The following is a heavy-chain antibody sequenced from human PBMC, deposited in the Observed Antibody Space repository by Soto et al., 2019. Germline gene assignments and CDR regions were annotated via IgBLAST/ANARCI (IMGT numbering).Heavy chain of an antibody. V-gene: IGHV4-34*01. Sequence: SETLSLTCAVYGGSFSGYYWSWIRQPPGKGLEWIGEINHSGSTNYNPSLKSRVTISVDTSKNQFSLKLSSVTAADTAVYYCARVKGVTQVRPLRYYYYYMDVWGKGTTVTVSS. J-gene: IGHJ6*03. CDR3: ARVKGVTQVRPLRYYYYYMDV. D-gene: IGHD2-21*02. CDR2: INHSGST. CDR1: GGSFSGYY.